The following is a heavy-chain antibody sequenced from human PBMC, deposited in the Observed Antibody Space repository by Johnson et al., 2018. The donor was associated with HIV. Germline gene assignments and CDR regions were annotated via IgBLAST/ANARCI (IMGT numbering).Heavy chain of an antibody. D-gene: IGHD4-11*01. CDR2: ISHDGSNK. J-gene: IGHJ3*02. Sequence: QMLLVESGGGVVQPGRSLRLSCAASGFTFSSMHWDRQAPGKGLEWVAVISHDGSNKYYADSVKGRFTISRDNSKNTLYLKMNTLRAEDAAVYYCAKGWDPMTTVNTFAFDIWGQGTMVTVSS. V-gene: IGHV3-30*18. CDR3: AKGWDPMTTVNTFAFDI. CDR1: GFTFSS.